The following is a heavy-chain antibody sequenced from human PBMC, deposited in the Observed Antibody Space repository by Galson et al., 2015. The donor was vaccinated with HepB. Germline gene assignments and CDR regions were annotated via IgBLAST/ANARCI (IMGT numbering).Heavy chain of an antibody. Sequence: SVKVSCKASGYTFTSYGISWVRQAPGQGLEWMGWISAYNGNTNYAQKLQGRVTMTTDTSTSTAYMELRSLRSDDTAVYYCAREGNYDILTGYWDAFDIWGQGTMVTVSS. CDR1: GYTFTSYG. J-gene: IGHJ3*02. CDR3: AREGNYDILTGYWDAFDI. CDR2: ISAYNGNT. D-gene: IGHD3-9*01. V-gene: IGHV1-18*01.